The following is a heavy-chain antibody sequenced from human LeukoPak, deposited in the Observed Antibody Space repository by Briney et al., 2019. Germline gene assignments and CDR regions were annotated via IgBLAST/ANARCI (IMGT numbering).Heavy chain of an antibody. V-gene: IGHV3-23*01. J-gene: IGHJ4*02. Sequence: PRGCLRLSCAAYGFTFSCYAMGWVRQAPGRGLGWDSAITGSGSSTYYADSVKGRFTISRDKSKNTLYLQMNSLRAEDTAVYYCANLGDLIVVVTALAFDWGQGTLVTVSS. D-gene: IGHD2-21*02. CDR2: ITGSGSST. CDR1: GFTFSCYA. CDR3: ANLGDLIVVVTALAFD.